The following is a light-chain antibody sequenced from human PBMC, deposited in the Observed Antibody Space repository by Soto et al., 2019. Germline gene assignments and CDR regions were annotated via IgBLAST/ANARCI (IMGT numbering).Light chain of an antibody. V-gene: IGLV2-23*02. Sequence: QSALTQPASVSGSPGQSITISCTGTSSDVGTYNLVSWYQLHPGKAPKVIIYDVNKRPSGVSNRFSGSKSGNAASLSISVLQAEDEAEYHCCSYAGSTTLIFGGGTKLTVL. CDR1: SSDVGTYNL. J-gene: IGLJ2*01. CDR3: CSYAGSTTLI. CDR2: DVN.